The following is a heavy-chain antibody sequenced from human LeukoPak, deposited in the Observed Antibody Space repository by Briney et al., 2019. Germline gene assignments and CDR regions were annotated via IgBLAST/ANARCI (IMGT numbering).Heavy chain of an antibody. J-gene: IGHJ6*03. CDR2: IYYSGST. CDR1: GGSISSYY. D-gene: IGHD4-17*01. CDR3: AREGLRRGYYYYYYMDV. V-gene: IGHV4-59*01. Sequence: SETLSLTCTVSGGSISSYYWSWIRQPPGKGLEWIGYIYYSGSTNYNPSLKSRVTISVDTSKNQFSLKLSSVTAADTAVYYCAREGLRRGYYYYYYMDVWGKGTTVTVSS.